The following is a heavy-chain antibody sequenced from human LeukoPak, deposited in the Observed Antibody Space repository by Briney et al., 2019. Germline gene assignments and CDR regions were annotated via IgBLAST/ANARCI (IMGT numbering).Heavy chain of an antibody. D-gene: IGHD6-13*01. V-gene: IGHV1-69*05. Sequence: SVKVSCKASGGTFCSYAISWVRQAPGQGLEWMGGIFPIFGTANYAQKFQGRVTITTDESTSTAYMELSSLRSEDTAVYYCATRRVAAADDYYYYYMDVWGKGTTVTVSS. CDR3: ATRRVAAADDYYYYYMDV. J-gene: IGHJ6*03. CDR1: GGTFCSYA. CDR2: IFPIFGTA.